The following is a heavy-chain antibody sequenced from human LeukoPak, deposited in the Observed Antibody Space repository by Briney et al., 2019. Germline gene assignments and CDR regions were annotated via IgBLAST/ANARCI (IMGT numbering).Heavy chain of an antibody. J-gene: IGHJ4*02. CDR1: GGIFSSYA. Sequence: SVKVSCKASGGIFSSYAISWVRQAPGQGLEWMGRIIPILGIANYAQKFQGRVTITADKSTSTAFMDLSGLRSEDTAVYYCARDLPPYYFDYWGQGTLVTVSS. CDR2: IIPILGIA. CDR3: ARDLPPYYFDY. V-gene: IGHV1-69*04.